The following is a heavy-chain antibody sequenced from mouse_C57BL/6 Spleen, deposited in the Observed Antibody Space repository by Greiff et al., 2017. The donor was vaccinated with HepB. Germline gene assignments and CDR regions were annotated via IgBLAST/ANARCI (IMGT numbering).Heavy chain of an antibody. Sequence: DVMLVESGGDLVKPGGSLKLSCAASGFTFSSYGMSWVRQTPDKRLEWVATISSGGSYTYYPDSVKGRFTISRDNAKNTLYLQMSSLKSEDTAMYYCARRDYEDYWGQGTTLTVSS. V-gene: IGHV5-6*02. J-gene: IGHJ2*01. CDR3: ARRDYEDY. CDR2: ISSGGSYT. D-gene: IGHD1-1*01. CDR1: GFTFSSYG.